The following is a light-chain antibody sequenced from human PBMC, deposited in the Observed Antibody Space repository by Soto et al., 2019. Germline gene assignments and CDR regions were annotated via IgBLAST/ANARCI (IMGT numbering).Light chain of an antibody. CDR3: QQYGSSYPWT. J-gene: IGKJ1*01. Sequence: EIALTQSPGTLSLSPGESATLSCRASQSVSSSSLAWYQQKPGQAPRLLFFGVSNRAAGVPDRFSGSGSGTDFTLTIRRLEPEDFAVYYCQQYGSSYPWTFGQGTKVDIK. CDR2: GVS. V-gene: IGKV3-20*01. CDR1: QSVSSSS.